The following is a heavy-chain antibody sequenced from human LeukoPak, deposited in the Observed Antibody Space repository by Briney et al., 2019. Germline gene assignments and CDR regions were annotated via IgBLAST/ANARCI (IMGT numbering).Heavy chain of an antibody. CDR3: ARDPDPKQWLEVYFDY. V-gene: IGHV3-33*01. J-gene: IGHJ4*02. CDR2: IWYDGSNK. D-gene: IGHD6-19*01. Sequence: GRSLRLSCAASGFTFSSYGMHWVRQAPGKGLEWVAVIWYDGSNKYYADSVKGRFTISRDNSKNTLYLQMNSLRAEDTAVYYCARDPDPKQWLEVYFDYWGQGTLVTVSS. CDR1: GFTFSSYG.